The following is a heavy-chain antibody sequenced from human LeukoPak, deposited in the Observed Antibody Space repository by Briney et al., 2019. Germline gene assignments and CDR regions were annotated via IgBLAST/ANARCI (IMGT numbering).Heavy chain of an antibody. Sequence: SETLSLTCSISGGSTSSYYWSWLRQPAGKGLEWIGRMNPSGSTNYNPSLKSRVTISVDTSKNQFSLKLSSVTAADTAVYYCARGGIAAAGTHDYWGQGTLVTVSS. CDR1: GGSTSSYY. D-gene: IGHD6-13*01. V-gene: IGHV4-4*07. J-gene: IGHJ4*02. CDR2: MNPSGST. CDR3: ARGGIAAAGTHDY.